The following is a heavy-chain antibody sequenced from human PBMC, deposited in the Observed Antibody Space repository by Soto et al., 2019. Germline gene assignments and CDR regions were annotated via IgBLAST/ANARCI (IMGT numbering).Heavy chain of an antibody. Sequence: QVQLVQSGAEVKKTGASVKVSCKTSGYTFTSNDIYWLRQATGQGLEWMGWMNPKTGDSNSAEKFQGRLRMTRNTSITTAYMELSSLTSEDTAVYYCARGRPGGGIKRSWFDPWGQGTLVTVST. CDR3: ARGRPGGGIKRSWFDP. CDR1: GYTFTSND. D-gene: IGHD2-15*01. V-gene: IGHV1-8*01. CDR2: MNPKTGDS. J-gene: IGHJ5*02.